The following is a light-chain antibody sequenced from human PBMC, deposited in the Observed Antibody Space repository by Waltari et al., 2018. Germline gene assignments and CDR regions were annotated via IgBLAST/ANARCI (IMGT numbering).Light chain of an antibody. Sequence: EIVVTQSPATLSVYPGERVTLSCRASQNVGTSLAWYQQKPGQTPRLRIFGAYSRAAGVPARFSGSGSGTDFTLAISSLQSEDFAVYYCQQYEDWPRHSFGGGTKVQIE. CDR2: GAY. CDR3: QQYEDWPRHS. CDR1: QNVGTS. J-gene: IGKJ4*01. V-gene: IGKV3-15*01.